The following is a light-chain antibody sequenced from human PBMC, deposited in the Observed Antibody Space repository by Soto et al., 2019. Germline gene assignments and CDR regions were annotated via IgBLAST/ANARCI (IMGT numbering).Light chain of an antibody. CDR1: QSISTE. Sequence: EIAMTQSPATLSVSPGERATLSCRASQSISTELAWYQQIPGQPPRLLIYSASTRATGVPARFTGSGSGSELTLTISGLQSEVFAIYYCQQGHNWPLTFGQGTRLEI. J-gene: IGKJ2*01. CDR2: SAS. CDR3: QQGHNWPLT. V-gene: IGKV3-15*01.